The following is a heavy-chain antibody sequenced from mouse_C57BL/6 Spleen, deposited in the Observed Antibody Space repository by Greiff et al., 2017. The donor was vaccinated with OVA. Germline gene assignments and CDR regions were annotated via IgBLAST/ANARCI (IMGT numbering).Heavy chain of an antibody. V-gene: IGHV1-85*01. D-gene: IGHD1-1*01. CDR1: GYTFTSYD. J-gene: IGHJ3*01. CDR3: ASSGLITTVVATESWFAY. Sequence: VQLQQSGPELVKPGASVKLSCKASGYTFTSYDINWVKQRPGQGLEWIGWIYPRDGSTKYNEKFKGKATLTVDTSSSTAYMELHGLTSEDSAVYFCASSGLITTVVATESWFAYWGQGTLVTVSA. CDR2: IYPRDGST.